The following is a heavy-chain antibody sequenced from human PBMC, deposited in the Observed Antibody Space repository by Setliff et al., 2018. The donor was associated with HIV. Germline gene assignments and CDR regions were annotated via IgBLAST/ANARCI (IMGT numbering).Heavy chain of an antibody. Sequence: SETLSLTCTVSGASISSYYWSWIRQPAGKGLEWIGRIYTSGSTNYNPSLKSRVTMSVDTSKNQFSLKLSSVTAADTAVYYCAREEGGSSGYYYHYYYYMDVWGKGTTVTAP. CDR3: AREEGGSSGYYYHYYYYMDV. V-gene: IGHV4-4*07. CDR2: IYTSGST. D-gene: IGHD3-22*01. J-gene: IGHJ6*03. CDR1: GASISSYY.